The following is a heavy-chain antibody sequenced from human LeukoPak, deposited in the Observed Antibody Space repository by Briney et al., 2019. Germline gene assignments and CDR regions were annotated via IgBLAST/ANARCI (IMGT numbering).Heavy chain of an antibody. CDR3: ARVFNYDILTGYYDAFDI. Sequence: SETLSLTCAVYGGSFSGYYWSWIRHPPGKGLEWIGEINHSGSTNYNPSLKSRVTISVDTSKNQFSLKLSSVTAADTAVYYCARVFNYDILTGYYDAFDIWGQGIMVTVSS. CDR1: GGSFSGYY. V-gene: IGHV4-34*01. J-gene: IGHJ3*02. CDR2: INHSGST. D-gene: IGHD3-9*01.